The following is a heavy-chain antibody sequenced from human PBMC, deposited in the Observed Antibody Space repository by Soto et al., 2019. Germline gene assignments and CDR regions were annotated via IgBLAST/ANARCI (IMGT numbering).Heavy chain of an antibody. CDR3: ARQPGYGSGSYYSALDY. J-gene: IGHJ4*02. CDR1: GDSVSSNSAA. V-gene: IGHV6-1*01. Sequence: PSQTLSLTCAISGDSVSSNSAAWNWIRQSPSRSLEWLGRTYYRSKWYNDYAVSVKSRITINPDTSKNQFSLQLNSVTPEDTAVYYCARQPGYGSGSYYSALDYWGQGTLVTVSS. D-gene: IGHD3-10*01. CDR2: TYYRSKWYN.